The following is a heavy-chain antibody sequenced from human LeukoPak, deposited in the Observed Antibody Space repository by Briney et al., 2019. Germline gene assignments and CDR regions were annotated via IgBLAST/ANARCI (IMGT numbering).Heavy chain of an antibody. CDR2: IKSKTDGGTT. V-gene: IGHV3-15*01. J-gene: IGHJ4*02. D-gene: IGHD6-13*01. Sequence: GGSLRLSCAASGFTFSNAWMSWVRQAPGKGLEWVGRIKSKTDGGTTDYAAPVKGRFTISRDDSKNTLYLRMNSLKTEDTAVYYCTTEVAAAPFDYWGQGTLVTVSS. CDR3: TTEVAAAPFDY. CDR1: GFTFSNAW.